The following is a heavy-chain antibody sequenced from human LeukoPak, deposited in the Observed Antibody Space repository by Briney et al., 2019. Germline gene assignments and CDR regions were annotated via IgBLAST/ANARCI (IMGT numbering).Heavy chain of an antibody. CDR2: IKSKTDGGTT. D-gene: IGHD1-26*01. V-gene: IGHV3-15*01. CDR3: TTAPVWLPYSGSHDI. CDR1: GFTFSSYS. Sequence: GGSLRLSCAASGFTFSSYSMNWVRQAPGKGLEWVGRIKSKTDGGTTDYAAPVKGRFTISRDDSKNTLYLQMNSLKTEDTAVYYCTTAPVWLPYSGSHDIWGQGTMVTVSS. J-gene: IGHJ3*02.